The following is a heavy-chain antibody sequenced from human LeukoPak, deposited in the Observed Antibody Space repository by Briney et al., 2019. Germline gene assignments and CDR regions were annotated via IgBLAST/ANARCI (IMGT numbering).Heavy chain of an antibody. Sequence: PGGSLRLSCAASGFTFSSYGMNWVRQAPGKGLELVSSISSSSSYIYYADSVQGRFTISRNNAKNSLYLQMNSLRAEDTAVYYCARSYSSEIWGQGTMVTVSS. CDR2: ISSSSSYI. D-gene: IGHD6-25*01. CDR3: ARSYSSEI. J-gene: IGHJ3*02. V-gene: IGHV3-21*01. CDR1: GFTFSSYG.